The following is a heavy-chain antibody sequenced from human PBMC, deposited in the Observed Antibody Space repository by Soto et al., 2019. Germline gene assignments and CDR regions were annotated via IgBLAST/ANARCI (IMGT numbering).Heavy chain of an antibody. CDR3: ASRDPGTSVDY. CDR1: GGSFTSNNW. D-gene: IGHD1-7*01. J-gene: IGHJ4*02. CDR2: IYRTGST. Sequence: SETLSLTCAVSGGSFTSNNWWTWVRQPPGQGLEWIGEIYRTGSTNYNPSLKSRVTISLDKSENQFPLKVTSLTAADTAVYYCASRDPGTSVDYWGQGTLVTVSS. V-gene: IGHV4-4*02.